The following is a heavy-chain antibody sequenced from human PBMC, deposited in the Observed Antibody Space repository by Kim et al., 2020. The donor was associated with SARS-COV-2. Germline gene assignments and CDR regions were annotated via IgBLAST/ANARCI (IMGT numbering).Heavy chain of an antibody. J-gene: IGHJ5*02. Sequence: SVKVSCKASGGTFSSYAISWVRQAPGQGLEWMGGIIPIFGTANYAQKFQGRVTITADESTSTAYMELSSLRSEDTAVYYCARDRGVLGELALGWFDPWGQGTLVTVSS. V-gene: IGHV1-69*13. CDR3: ARDRGVLGELALGWFDP. CDR1: GGTFSSYA. CDR2: IIPIFGTA. D-gene: IGHD3-16*01.